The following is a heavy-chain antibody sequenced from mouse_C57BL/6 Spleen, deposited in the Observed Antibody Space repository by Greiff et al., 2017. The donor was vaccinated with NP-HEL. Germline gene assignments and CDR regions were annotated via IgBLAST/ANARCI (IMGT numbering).Heavy chain of an antibody. CDR2: IWSGGST. CDR1: GFSLTSYG. V-gene: IGHV2-2*01. Sequence: VQLKQSGPGLVQPSQSLSITCTVSGFSLTSYGVHWVRQSPGKGLEWLGVIWSGGSTDYNAAFISRLSISKDNSKSQVFFKMNSLQADDTAIYYCARNWGDDYGDWFAYWGQGTLVTVSA. CDR3: ARNWGDDYGDWFAY. J-gene: IGHJ3*01. D-gene: IGHD2-4*01.